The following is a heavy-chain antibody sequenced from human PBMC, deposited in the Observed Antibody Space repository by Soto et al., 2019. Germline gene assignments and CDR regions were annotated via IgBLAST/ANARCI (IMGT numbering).Heavy chain of an antibody. V-gene: IGHV3-48*03. CDR1: GVTFSSYE. D-gene: IGHD5-12*01. CDR3: AREGPSIMGGYHPYYYYYGMDA. Sequence: XGSLGLSCSASGVTFSSYEMNWVRQAPGKGLDWVSYISSSGSTIYYADSVKGRFTISRDNAKNSLYLQMNSLRAEDTAVYYCAREGPSIMGGYHPYYYYYGMDAWGQGTTVTVSS. CDR2: ISSSGSTI. J-gene: IGHJ6*02.